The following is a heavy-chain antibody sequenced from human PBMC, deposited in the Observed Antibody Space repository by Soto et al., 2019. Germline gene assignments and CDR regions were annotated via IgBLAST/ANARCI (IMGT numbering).Heavy chain of an antibody. CDR3: AREGRDTVTTNNWFDP. D-gene: IGHD4-17*01. Sequence: QVQLVQSGAEVKKPGSSVKFSCKASGGTFSSYTISWMRQAPGQGLEWMGRLIPTLSIANYAQKFQGRVTITADKSTSTAYIELSSLRSEDTAVYYCAREGRDTVTTNNWFDPWGQGTLVTVSS. CDR2: LIPTLSIA. CDR1: GGTFSSYT. V-gene: IGHV1-69*08. J-gene: IGHJ5*02.